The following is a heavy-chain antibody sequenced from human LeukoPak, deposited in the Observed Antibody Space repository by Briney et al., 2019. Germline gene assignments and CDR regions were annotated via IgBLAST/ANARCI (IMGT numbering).Heavy chain of an antibody. CDR1: GGTFSSYA. Sequence: SVNVSCTASGGTFSSYAISWVRQAPGQGLEWVGRIIPIFGIANYAQKFQGRVTITADKSTSTAYMELSSLRSEDTAVYYCARDYVAPYYYYGMDVWGQGTTVTVSS. CDR2: IIPIFGIA. J-gene: IGHJ6*02. D-gene: IGHD3-16*01. V-gene: IGHV1-69*04. CDR3: ARDYVAPYYYYGMDV.